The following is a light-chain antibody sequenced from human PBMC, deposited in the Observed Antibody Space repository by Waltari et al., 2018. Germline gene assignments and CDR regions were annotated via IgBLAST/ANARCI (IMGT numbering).Light chain of an antibody. Sequence: QSALTQPASVSASPGESITLSCTAPSSDVGDFNSVPWYQQHPGKAPKFMIYDVRNRPSGVSHRFSGSKSGNTASLTISGLQAEDEAVYYCSSFTTSSTLLFGGGTKLTVL. J-gene: IGLJ2*01. CDR1: SSDVGDFNS. CDR2: DVR. CDR3: SSFTTSSTLL. V-gene: IGLV2-14*03.